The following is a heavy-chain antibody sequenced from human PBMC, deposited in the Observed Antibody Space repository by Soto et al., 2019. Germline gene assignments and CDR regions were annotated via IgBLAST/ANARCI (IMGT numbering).Heavy chain of an antibody. CDR3: AREGDYDFWSGYYAFDY. D-gene: IGHD3-3*01. CDR1: RFTFSSYW. CDR2: INSDGSST. V-gene: IGHV3-74*01. J-gene: IGHJ4*02. Sequence: EVQLVESGGGLVQPGGSLRLSCAASRFTFSSYWMHWVRQAPGKGLVWVSRINSDGSSTSYADSVKGRFTISRDNAKNTLYLQMNSLRAEDTAVYYCAREGDYDFWSGYYAFDYWGQGTLVTVSS.